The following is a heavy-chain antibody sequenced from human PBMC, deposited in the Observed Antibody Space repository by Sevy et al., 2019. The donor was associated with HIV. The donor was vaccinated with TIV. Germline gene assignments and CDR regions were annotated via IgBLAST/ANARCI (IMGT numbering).Heavy chain of an antibody. CDR3: AIGRITFFDD. Sequence: SETLSLTCIVSGGPISTCTNFWGWIRQPPGKGLEWIGSIYCGGSTYYNPSLKSRVAISVDTSKIQFSLKVNSVSAADTAVYYCAIGRITFFDDWGQGALVTVSS. V-gene: IGHV4-39*01. CDR2: IYCGGST. D-gene: IGHD3-16*01. CDR1: GGPISTCTNF. J-gene: IGHJ4*02.